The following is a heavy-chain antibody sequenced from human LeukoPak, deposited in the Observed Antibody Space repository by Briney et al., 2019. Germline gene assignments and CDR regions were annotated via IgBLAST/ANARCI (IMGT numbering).Heavy chain of an antibody. Sequence: GASVKVSCKASGYTFTSYDINWVRLATAQGLEWMGWMNPNSGNTGYAQKFQGRVTMTRNTSISTAYMELSSLRSEDTAVYYCARGVAVAGQRRTASPDFDYWGQGTLVTV. D-gene: IGHD6-19*01. V-gene: IGHV1-8*01. CDR2: MNPNSGNT. J-gene: IGHJ4*02. CDR3: ARGVAVAGQRRTASPDFDY. CDR1: GYTFTSYD.